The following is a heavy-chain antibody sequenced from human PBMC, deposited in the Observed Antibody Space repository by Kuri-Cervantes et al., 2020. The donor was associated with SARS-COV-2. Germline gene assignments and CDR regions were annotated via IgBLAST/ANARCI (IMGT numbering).Heavy chain of an antibody. Sequence: GESLKISCIAYGFSFGIYSMNWVRQAPGKGLEGISYVSPNSNNIYYADSVKGRFTIYRDNAKNLLYLQMNSLRDDDTAVYYCARDMSKGQWLERGWFDPWGQGTLVTVSS. CDR3: ARDMSKGQWLERGWFDP. J-gene: IGHJ5*02. V-gene: IGHV3-48*02. D-gene: IGHD6-19*01. CDR2: VSPNSNNI. CDR1: GFSFGIYS.